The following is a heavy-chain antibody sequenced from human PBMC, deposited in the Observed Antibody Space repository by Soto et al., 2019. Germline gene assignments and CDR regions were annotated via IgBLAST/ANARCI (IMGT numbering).Heavy chain of an antibody. CDR1: GFTFSSYA. J-gene: IGHJ5*02. Sequence: EVHLLESGGGLVQPGGSLRLSCAASGFTFSSYAMSWVRRAPGKGLEWVSGISGGGGNTYYADSVKGRFTISRDNSKNTLFLQMNSLRAEDTAVYYCAKDHIYTNSPRGFDPWGQGTLVTVSS. CDR3: AKDHIYTNSPRGFDP. CDR2: ISGGGGNT. D-gene: IGHD2-8*01. V-gene: IGHV3-23*01.